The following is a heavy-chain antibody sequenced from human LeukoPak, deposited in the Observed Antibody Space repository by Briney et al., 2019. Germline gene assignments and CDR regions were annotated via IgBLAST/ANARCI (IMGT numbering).Heavy chain of an antibody. V-gene: IGHV4-4*07. CDR3: TRLWSTDCNGGSCPHQPNY. D-gene: IGHD2-15*01. CDR2: IYTSGST. J-gene: IGHJ4*02. CDR1: GGSISSYY. Sequence: SETLSLTCTVSGGSISSYYWSWIRQPAGKGLEWIGRIYTSGSTNYNPSLKSRVTISVDTSKNQFSLNLRSVTAADTALYYCTRLWSTDCNGGSCPHQPNYWGQGTLVTVSS.